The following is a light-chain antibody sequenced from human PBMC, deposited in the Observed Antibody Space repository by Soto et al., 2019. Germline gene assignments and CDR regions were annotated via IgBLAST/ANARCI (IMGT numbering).Light chain of an antibody. CDR2: AAS. J-gene: IGKJ3*01. CDR1: QSISSY. CDR3: QQSYSTFT. Sequence: DIQMTQSPSSLSASVGDRVTITCRASQSISSYLNWYQQKPGKAPKLLIYAASSLQSGVPSRLSGSGYGTDFTLTISSLQPEDFATYYCQQSYSTFTFGPGTKVDIK. V-gene: IGKV1-39*01.